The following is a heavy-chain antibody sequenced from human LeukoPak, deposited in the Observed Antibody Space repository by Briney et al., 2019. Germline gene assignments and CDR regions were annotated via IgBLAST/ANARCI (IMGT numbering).Heavy chain of an antibody. CDR2: ITSGSSYI. D-gene: IGHD1-7*01. J-gene: IGHJ5*02. CDR3: AREGDRDWNFNWLDP. CDR1: GFTFSSFS. V-gene: IGHV3-21*01. Sequence: GGSLRLSCAASGFTFSSFSMNWVRQAPGKGLEWVSSITSGSSYIYYADSVKGRFTISRDNAKNSLYLQMNSLRAEDTAVYYCAREGDRDWNFNWLDPWGQGTLVTVSS.